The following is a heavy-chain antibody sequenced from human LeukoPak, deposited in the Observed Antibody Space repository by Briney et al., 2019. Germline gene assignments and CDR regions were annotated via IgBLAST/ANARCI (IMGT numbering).Heavy chain of an antibody. CDR1: GGPISSYF. J-gene: IGHJ4*02. CDR2: IHYSGST. CDR3: ARAANGSDWYLVY. Sequence: SETLSLTCTVSGGPISSYFWSWIRQSPGKGLEWIGYIHYSGSTNYNPSLKSRVTISADTSKNQFSLKLSSVTAADTAVYYCARAANGSDWYLVYWGQGTLVTVSS. D-gene: IGHD6-19*01. V-gene: IGHV4-59*01.